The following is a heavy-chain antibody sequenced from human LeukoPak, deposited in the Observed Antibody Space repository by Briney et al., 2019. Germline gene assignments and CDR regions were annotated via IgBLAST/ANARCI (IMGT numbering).Heavy chain of an antibody. CDR3: GRVRYSTIWSFEFNN. J-gene: IGHJ4*02. Sequence: GGSLRLSCAASGFNFSDYFMSWIRQAPGKGLQWLAYISKTGRGIEYAESVRGRFTISRDNAKNSVFLQMDSLRAEDTAVYFCGRVRYSTIWSFEFNNWAQGALVTVSS. CDR1: GFNFSDYF. CDR2: ISKTGRGI. D-gene: IGHD5-12*01. V-gene: IGHV3-11*01.